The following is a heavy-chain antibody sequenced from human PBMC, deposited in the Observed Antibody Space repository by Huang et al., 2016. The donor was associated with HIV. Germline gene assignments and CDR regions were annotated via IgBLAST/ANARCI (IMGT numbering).Heavy chain of an antibody. J-gene: IGHJ4*02. D-gene: IGHD3-3*01. Sequence: EVQLLESGGGLVRPGGSLRLSCAASGVTFSRYAMSWVRQAPGKGREGVSVISSKGETSDYTDSVKGRFTISRDNSKNTVSMQMHSLRVEDTAVYYCAKGRATILDRLDSWGQGTLVTVSS. V-gene: IGHV3-23*01. CDR2: ISSKGETS. CDR1: GVTFSRYA. CDR3: AKGRATILDRLDS.